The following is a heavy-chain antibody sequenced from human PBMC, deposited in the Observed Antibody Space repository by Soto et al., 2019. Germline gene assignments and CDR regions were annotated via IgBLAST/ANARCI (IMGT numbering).Heavy chain of an antibody. Sequence: ASVKVSCKASGYTFTSYAMHWVRQAPGQRLEWMGWINAGNGNTKYSQKFQGRVTITRDTSASTAYMELSSLRSEDTAVYYCARVGYYYDSSGIFDYWGQGTLVTVSS. CDR3: ARVGYYYDSSGIFDY. D-gene: IGHD3-22*01. J-gene: IGHJ4*02. V-gene: IGHV1-3*01. CDR2: INAGNGNT. CDR1: GYTFTSYA.